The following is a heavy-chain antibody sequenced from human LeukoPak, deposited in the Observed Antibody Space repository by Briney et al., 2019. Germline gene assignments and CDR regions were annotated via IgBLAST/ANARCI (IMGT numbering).Heavy chain of an antibody. CDR3: ARVAHNYDLLTGYYPYLDYFDF. Sequence: GASVKVSCKASGYTFSGYYMHWVRQAPGQGLEWMGWINPSSGGTYYAQKFQGRITMTRDTSISTAYMELSRLRSDDTAVFYCARVAHNYDLLTGYYPYLDYFDFWGQGTLVTVSS. CDR2: INPSSGGT. CDR1: GYTFSGYY. J-gene: IGHJ4*02. D-gene: IGHD3-9*01. V-gene: IGHV1-2*02.